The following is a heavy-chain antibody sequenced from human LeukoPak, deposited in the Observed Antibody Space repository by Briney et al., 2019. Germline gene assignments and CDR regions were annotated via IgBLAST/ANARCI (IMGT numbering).Heavy chain of an antibody. CDR2: ISSSSSYT. J-gene: IGHJ4*02. V-gene: IGHV3-11*06. CDR3: AREGGAAAAAFDY. CDR1: GFTSSDYY. Sequence: AGGSLRLSCAASGFTSSDYYMSWIRQAPGKGLEWVSYISSSSSYTNYADSVKGRFTISRDNAKNSLYLQMNSLRAEDTAVYYCAREGGAAAAAFDYWGQGTLVTVSS. D-gene: IGHD6-13*01.